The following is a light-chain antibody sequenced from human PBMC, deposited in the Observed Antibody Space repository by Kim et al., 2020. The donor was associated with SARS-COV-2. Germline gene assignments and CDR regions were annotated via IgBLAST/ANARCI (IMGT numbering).Light chain of an antibody. CDR2: EVG. V-gene: IGLV2-11*01. J-gene: IGLJ1*01. CDR3: CSYAGSYTYV. Sequence: GHSFTTSCTGTSSDVGGYNFVSWYQHHPGKAPKLMIYEVGMRPSGVPDRFSGSKSGNTASLTISGLQAEDEADYYCCSYAGSYTYVFGAGTKVTVL. CDR1: SSDVGGYNF.